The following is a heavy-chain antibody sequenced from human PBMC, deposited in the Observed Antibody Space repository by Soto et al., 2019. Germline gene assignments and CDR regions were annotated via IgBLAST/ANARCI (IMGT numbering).Heavy chain of an antibody. CDR3: ARVLRGVVNWFDP. CDR1: GDTFTNFG. V-gene: IGHV1-18*01. J-gene: IGHJ5*02. CDR2: IATYNSNK. D-gene: IGHD3-10*01. Sequence: HLVQSGPEVKQPGASVTVSCKTSGDTFTNFGLSWVRQAPGQGLEWMAWIATYNSNKNYAQKFQGRLTLTTDTSTSTAYMELKSLGYDDTAVYYCARVLRGVVNWFDPWGQGTLVTVSS.